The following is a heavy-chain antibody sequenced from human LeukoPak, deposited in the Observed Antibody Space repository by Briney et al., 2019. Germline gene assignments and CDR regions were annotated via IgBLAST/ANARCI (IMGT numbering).Heavy chain of an antibody. CDR2: INHSGST. Sequence: KPSETLSLTCAVYGGSFSGYYWSWIRQPPGKGLEWIGEINHSGSTNYNPSLKSRVTISVDTSKNQFSLKLSSVTAADTAVYYCARVPRYCNGGSCWKYSYDYWGQGTLVTVSS. J-gene: IGHJ4*02. CDR3: ARVPRYCNGGSCWKYSYDY. V-gene: IGHV4-34*01. D-gene: IGHD2-15*01. CDR1: GGSFSGYY.